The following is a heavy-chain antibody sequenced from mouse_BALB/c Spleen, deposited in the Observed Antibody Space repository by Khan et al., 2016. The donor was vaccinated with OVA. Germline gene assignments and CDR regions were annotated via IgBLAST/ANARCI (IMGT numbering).Heavy chain of an antibody. V-gene: IGHV5-4*02. J-gene: IGHJ3*01. CDR3: VGGYYGGPFAY. Sequence: EVELVESGGGLVKPGGSLTLSCAASGFTFSDYYMYWVRQTPEKRLEWVATICDGGSYTYYPASMKGRFTISRDDAENNLFLQMRSLRTEDTAMYYCVGGYYGGPFAYWGQETLVTVSA. CDR2: ICDGGSYT. D-gene: IGHD2-13*01. CDR1: GFTFSDYY.